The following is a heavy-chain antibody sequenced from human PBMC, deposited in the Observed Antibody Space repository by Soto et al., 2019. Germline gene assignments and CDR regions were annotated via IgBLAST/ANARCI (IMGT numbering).Heavy chain of an antibody. D-gene: IGHD5-18*01. Sequence: SVKVSCKASGGTFSSYAISWVRQAPGQGLEWMGGIIPIFGTANYAQKFQGRVTITADKSTSTAYMELSSLRSEDTAVYYCAIRLDTAMESHYYYGMDVWGQGTTVTVS. CDR1: GGTFSSYA. J-gene: IGHJ6*02. CDR2: IIPIFGTA. V-gene: IGHV1-69*06. CDR3: AIRLDTAMESHYYYGMDV.